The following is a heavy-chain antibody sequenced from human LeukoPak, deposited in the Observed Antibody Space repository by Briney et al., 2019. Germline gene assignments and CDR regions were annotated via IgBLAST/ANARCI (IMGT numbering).Heavy chain of an antibody. CDR1: GGSMSSYY. D-gene: IGHD2-2*01. V-gene: IGHV4-59*01. CDR3: ARATLVPAAYYFDY. J-gene: IGHJ4*02. Sequence: SETLSLTCTVSGGSMSSYYWSWIRQPPGKELEWIGYIYYSGSTKYKPSLKSRATISVDTSKNQFSLNLGSVTAADTAVYYCARATLVPAAYYFDYWGQGTLVTVSS. CDR2: IYYSGST.